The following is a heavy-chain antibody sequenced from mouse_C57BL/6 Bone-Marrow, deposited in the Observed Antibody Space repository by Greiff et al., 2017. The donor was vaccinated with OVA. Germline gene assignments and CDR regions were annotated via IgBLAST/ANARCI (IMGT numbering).Heavy chain of an antibody. Sequence: VQLQQSGPGLVQPSQSLSITCTVSGFSLTSYGVHWVRQSPGKGLEWLGVLWRGGSTDYNAAFMSRLSITKDNSKSQVFFKMNSLQADDTAIYYCTKNFPYFYAMDYWGQGTSVTVSS. CDR2: LWRGGST. V-gene: IGHV2-5*01. CDR1: GFSLTSYG. D-gene: IGHD2-10*01. CDR3: TKNFPYFYAMDY. J-gene: IGHJ4*01.